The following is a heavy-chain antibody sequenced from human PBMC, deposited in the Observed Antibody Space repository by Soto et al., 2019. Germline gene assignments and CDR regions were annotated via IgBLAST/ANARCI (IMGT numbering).Heavy chain of an antibody. J-gene: IGHJ4*02. CDR2: TGATGRTT. D-gene: IGHD1-20*01. CDR3: ATVHNTSRSFDY. CDR1: GFTFNIYA. Sequence: QPVGSLRLSCAASGFTFNIYAMTWVRQAPGKGLEWVSTTGATGRTTYYSDSVKGRFTVSRDNSKNTLDLQMSNLRAEDTAVYYCATVHNTSRSFDYWGQGTLVTVSS. V-gene: IGHV3-23*01.